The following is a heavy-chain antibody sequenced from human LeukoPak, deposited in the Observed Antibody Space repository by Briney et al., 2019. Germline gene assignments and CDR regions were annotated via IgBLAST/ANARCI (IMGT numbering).Heavy chain of an antibody. CDR3: APGTPPRWVLDY. V-gene: IGHV3-15*01. D-gene: IGHD1-14*01. CDR2: IKTQGNGGTT. Sequence: GGSLRLSCAASGFTFSSYSMNWVRQGPGKGLEWVARIKTQGNGGTTDYAAPVKGRFTVSRDDSKNTLYLEMNSLKTEDTAVYFCAPGTPPRWVLDYWGQGTLVTVSS. J-gene: IGHJ4*02. CDR1: GFTFSSYS.